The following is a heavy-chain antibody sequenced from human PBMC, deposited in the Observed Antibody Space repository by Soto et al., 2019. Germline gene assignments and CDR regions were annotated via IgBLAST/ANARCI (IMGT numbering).Heavy chain of an antibody. D-gene: IGHD3-10*01. V-gene: IGHV3-23*01. CDR2: ISVSGANT. Sequence: EVQLLESGGGLVQPGGSLRLSCAASGFTFSTYAMSWVRQAPGEGLEWVSGISVSGANTYYADSVKGRFNISRDNSKNTLYLQMNNLRAEDTAVYYCADGGEWAFNFVYRGQGTQVTVSS. CDR1: GFTFSTYA. J-gene: IGHJ4*02. CDR3: ADGGEWAFNFVY.